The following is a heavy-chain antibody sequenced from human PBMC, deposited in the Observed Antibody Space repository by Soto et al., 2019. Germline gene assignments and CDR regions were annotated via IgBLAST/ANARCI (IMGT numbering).Heavy chain of an antibody. CDR2: ISPYIGNA. J-gene: IGHJ6*02. CDR1: GYTFTSYG. Sequence: ASVKVSCKASGYTFTSYGISWVRQAPGQGLEWMGWISPYIGNANYAQKFQGRVTITTDTSTSTAYMELRSLRSEDTAVYYCARDVRAVAGTGIYYYYYGMDVWGQGTTVTVSS. V-gene: IGHV1-18*01. CDR3: ARDVRAVAGTGIYYYYYGMDV. D-gene: IGHD6-19*01.